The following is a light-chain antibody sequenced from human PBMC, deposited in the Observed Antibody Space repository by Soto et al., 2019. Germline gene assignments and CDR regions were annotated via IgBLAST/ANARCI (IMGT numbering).Light chain of an antibody. CDR1: QSVNRY. V-gene: IGKV3-11*01. J-gene: IGKJ5*01. CDR3: QQGSNWFT. Sequence: EIVLTQSPATLSLSPGETATLSCRASQSVNRYLAWYQQKPGQAPRLLIYDASNSAAGIPARFSGSGSGTDFTLTISSLEPEDFAVYYCQQGSNWFTFGQGTRLEIK. CDR2: DAS.